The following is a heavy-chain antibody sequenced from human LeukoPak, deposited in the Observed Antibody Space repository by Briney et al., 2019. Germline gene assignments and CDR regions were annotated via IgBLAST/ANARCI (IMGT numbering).Heavy chain of an antibody. CDR3: ARPFGGVIVSEDWFDP. CDR1: GYTFTGYY. CDR2: INPNSGGT. V-gene: IGHV1-2*06. J-gene: IGHJ5*02. D-gene: IGHD3-16*02. Sequence: ASVKVSCKASGYTFTGYYMHWVRQAPGQGLEWMGRINPNSGGTNYAQKFQGRVTMTRDMSISTAYMELSRLRSDDTAVYYCARPFGGVIVSEDWFDPWGQGTLVTVSS.